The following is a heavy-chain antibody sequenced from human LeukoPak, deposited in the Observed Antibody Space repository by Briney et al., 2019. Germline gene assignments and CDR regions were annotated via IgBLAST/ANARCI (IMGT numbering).Heavy chain of an antibody. V-gene: IGHV3-23*01. CDR1: GFTFSIYI. D-gene: IGHD6-19*01. CDR3: AKASSDSSGWSYY. Sequence: GGSLRLSCATSGFTFSIYIMTWVRQAPGKGLAWVSTIIGSGGRTYHADAVKGRFTISRDNSKNTLYLQMNSLRAEDTAVYYCAKASSDSSGWSYYWGQGTLVTVSS. J-gene: IGHJ4*02. CDR2: IIGSGGRT.